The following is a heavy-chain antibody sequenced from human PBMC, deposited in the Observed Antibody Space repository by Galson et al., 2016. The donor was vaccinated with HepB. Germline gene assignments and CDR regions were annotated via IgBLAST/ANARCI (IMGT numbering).Heavy chain of an antibody. CDR1: GDSVSSNSAV. V-gene: IGHV6-1*01. J-gene: IGHJ4*02. D-gene: IGHD1-1*01. Sequence: CAISGDSVSSNSAVWNWVKQSPSRGLEWLGRTYYRSKFYNDYAVSVKSRITINPDTSKNQFSLQLNSVTPEDTAVYYCARRVRRGAFDYWGQGTLVTVSS. CDR2: TYYRSKFYN. CDR3: ARRVRRGAFDY.